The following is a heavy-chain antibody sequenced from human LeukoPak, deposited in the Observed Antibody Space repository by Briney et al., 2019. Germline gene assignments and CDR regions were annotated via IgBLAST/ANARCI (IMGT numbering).Heavy chain of an antibody. D-gene: IGHD1-7*01. CDR3: ARDPGTGTGWFDP. J-gene: IGHJ5*02. Sequence: GGSLRLSCAASGFTVSSNYMSWVRQAPGKGLEWVSLIYSGGSTYYADSVKGRFTISRDNSKNTLYLQMNNLRAEDTAMYYCARDPGTGTGWFDPWGQGTLVTVSP. CDR2: IYSGGST. V-gene: IGHV3-53*05. CDR1: GFTVSSNY.